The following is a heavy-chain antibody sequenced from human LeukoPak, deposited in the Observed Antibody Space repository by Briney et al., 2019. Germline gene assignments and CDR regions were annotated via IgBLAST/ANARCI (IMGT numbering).Heavy chain of an antibody. CDR2: IDWDDDK. CDR3: VRQGATPYYYYGMDV. J-gene: IGHJ6*02. D-gene: IGHD1-26*01. V-gene: IGHV2-70*11. CDR1: GFSLSTSGMC. Sequence: ESGPTLVNPTQTLTLTCTFSGFSLSTSGMCVSWIRQPPGKALEWLARIDWDDDKHYSISLKTRLTISKDTSKNQVVLTLTKMDPVDTATYYCVRQGATPYYYYGMDVWGQGTTVTVSS.